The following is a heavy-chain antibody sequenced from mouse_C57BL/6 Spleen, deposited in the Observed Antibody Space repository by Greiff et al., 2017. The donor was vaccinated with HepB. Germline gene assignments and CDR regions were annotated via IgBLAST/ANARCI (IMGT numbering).Heavy chain of an antibody. V-gene: IGHV1-26*01. CDR1: GYTFTDYY. CDR2: INPNNGGT. CDR3: ARSTAQAVFDY. D-gene: IGHD3-2*02. Sequence: EVQLQQSGPELVKPGASVKISCKASGYTFTDYYMNWVKQSHGKSLEWIGDINPNNGGTSYNQKFKGKATLTVDKSSSTAYMELRSLTSEDSAVYYCARSTAQAVFDYWGQGTTLTVSS. J-gene: IGHJ2*01.